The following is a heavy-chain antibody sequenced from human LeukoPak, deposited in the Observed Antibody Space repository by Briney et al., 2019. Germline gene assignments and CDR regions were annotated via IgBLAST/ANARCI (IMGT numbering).Heavy chain of an antibody. V-gene: IGHV3-30*02. CDR3: AREPPAGDPNYFDY. CDR1: GFTFSSYG. CDR2: IQYDGSNK. J-gene: IGHJ4*02. Sequence: GGSLRLSCAASGFTFSSYGMHWVRQAPGKGLEWVTFIQYDGSNKYYADSVRGRFTISRDNSKNSLYLQMNSLRAEDTAVYYCAREPPAGDPNYFDYWGQGTLVTVSS. D-gene: IGHD7-27*01.